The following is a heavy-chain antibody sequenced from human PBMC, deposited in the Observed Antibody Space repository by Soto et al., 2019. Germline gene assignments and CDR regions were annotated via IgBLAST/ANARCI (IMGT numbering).Heavy chain of an antibody. J-gene: IGHJ4*02. CDR1: GYFFTSYG. CDR2: ISPYNGNT. Sequence: ASVKVSCKASGYFFTSYGITWVRQAPGQGLEWMGWISPYNGNTKYAQSFQGRDTMTTDTSTYTAYMELRSLRSDDPAVYYCARDFGSDLSAPGAVFDYWGQGTVVTVSS. D-gene: IGHD3-3*01. V-gene: IGHV1-18*04. CDR3: ARDFGSDLSAPGAVFDY.